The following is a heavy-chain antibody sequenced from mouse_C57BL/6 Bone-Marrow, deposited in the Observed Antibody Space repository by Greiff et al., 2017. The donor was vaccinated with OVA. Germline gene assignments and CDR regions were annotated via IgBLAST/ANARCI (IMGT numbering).Heavy chain of an antibody. D-gene: IGHD4-1*01. Sequence: QVQLKESGPELVKPGASVKISCKASGYAFSSSWMNWVKQRPGKGLEWIGRIYPGDGDTNYNGKFKGKATLTADKSSSTAYMQLSSLTSEDSAVYFCARTLTGEDYWGQGTTLTVSS. V-gene: IGHV1-82*01. CDR3: ARTLTGEDY. CDR2: IYPGDGDT. J-gene: IGHJ2*01. CDR1: GYAFSSSW.